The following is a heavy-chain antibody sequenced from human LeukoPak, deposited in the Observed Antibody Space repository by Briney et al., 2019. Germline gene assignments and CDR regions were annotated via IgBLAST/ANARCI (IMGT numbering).Heavy chain of an antibody. CDR2: ISDTGNT. J-gene: IGHJ4*02. CDR3: AKAPVTTCRGAFCYPFDY. CDR1: GFTFSSYT. Sequence: GGSLRLSCAASGFTFSSYTMNWVRQAPGKGLEWVSAISDTGNTYHADSVKGRFTISRDSSKNTLFLQMNRLRPEDAAVYYCAKAPVTTCRGAFCYPFDYWGLGTLVTVSS. D-gene: IGHD2-15*01. V-gene: IGHV3-23*01.